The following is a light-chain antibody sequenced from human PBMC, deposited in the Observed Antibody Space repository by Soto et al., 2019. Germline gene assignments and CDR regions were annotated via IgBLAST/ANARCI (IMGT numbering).Light chain of an antibody. J-gene: IGKJ1*01. V-gene: IGKV1-5*01. CDR2: DAS. CDR1: QSISSW. Sequence: DIQMTQSPFTLSATAGDRVTITCRASQSISSWLAWYQHKPGKAPKLLIYDASNLDSGVPSRFSGSGSGTEFSLTISNLQPDDCATYYCQQYENYWTFGQGTKVDI. CDR3: QQYENYWT.